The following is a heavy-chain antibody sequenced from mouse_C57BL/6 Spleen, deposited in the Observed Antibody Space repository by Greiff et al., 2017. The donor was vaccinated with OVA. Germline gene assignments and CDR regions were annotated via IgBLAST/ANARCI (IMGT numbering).Heavy chain of an antibody. V-gene: IGHV1-26*01. Sequence: EVQLQQSGPELVKPGASVKISCKASGYTFTDYYMNWVKQSHGKSLEWIGDINPNNGGTSYNQKFKGKATLTVDKSSSTAYMELRSLTSEDFAVYYCAGQGVYGSRVYYLDDWGQGTTLTVSS. D-gene: IGHD1-1*01. CDR3: AGQGVYGSRVYYLDD. CDR1: GYTFTDYY. CDR2: INPNNGGT. J-gene: IGHJ2*01.